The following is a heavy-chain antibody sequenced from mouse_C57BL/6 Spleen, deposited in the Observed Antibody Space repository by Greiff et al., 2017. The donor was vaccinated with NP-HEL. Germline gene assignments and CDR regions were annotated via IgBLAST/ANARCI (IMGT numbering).Heavy chain of an antibody. CDR2: IWSGGST. J-gene: IGHJ4*01. Sequence: QVQLQQSGPGLVQPSQSLSITCTVSGFSLTSYGVHWVRQSPGKGLEWLGVIWSGGSTDYNAAFISRLSISKDNSKSQVFFKMNSLQADDTAIYYCASLTVVAGGYAMDYWGQGTSVTVSS. D-gene: IGHD1-1*01. CDR3: ASLTVVAGGYAMDY. V-gene: IGHV2-2*01. CDR1: GFSLTSYG.